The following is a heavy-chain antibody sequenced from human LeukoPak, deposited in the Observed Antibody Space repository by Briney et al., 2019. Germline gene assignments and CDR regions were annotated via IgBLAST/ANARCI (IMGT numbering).Heavy chain of an antibody. V-gene: IGHV3-21*04. D-gene: IGHD5-18*01. CDR3: ARGLQLWFPHYYYYGMDV. J-gene: IGHJ6*02. Sequence: GGSLRLSCAASGFDFSSYSMNWVRQAPGKGLEWVSAISGSGGSTYYADSVKGRFTISRDDAKNSLYLQMNSLRAEDTAVYYCARGLQLWFPHYYYYGMDVWGQGTTVTVSS. CDR1: GFDFSSYS. CDR2: ISGSGGST.